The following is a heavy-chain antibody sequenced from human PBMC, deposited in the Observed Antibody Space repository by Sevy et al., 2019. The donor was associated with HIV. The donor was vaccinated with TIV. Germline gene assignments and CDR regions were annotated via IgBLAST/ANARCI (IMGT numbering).Heavy chain of an antibody. J-gene: IGHJ3*01. D-gene: IGHD2-21*02. CDR1: GGSIISFL. Sequence: SETLSLTCTVSGGSIISFLWSWIRQPPGRGLEWIGYIYNSWSTNYNPSLKSRVTISVDTSKNQFSLKLSSVTAADTALYYCARHQTTAVLYAFDLWGQGTRVTVSS. V-gene: IGHV4-59*08. CDR2: IYNSWST. CDR3: ARHQTTAVLYAFDL.